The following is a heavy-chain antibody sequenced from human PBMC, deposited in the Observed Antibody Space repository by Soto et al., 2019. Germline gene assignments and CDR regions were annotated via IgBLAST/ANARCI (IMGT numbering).Heavy chain of an antibody. J-gene: IGHJ5*02. CDR2: ISYDGSNK. Sequence: PGGSLRLSCAASGFTFSSYAMHWVRQAPGKGLEWVAVISYDGSNKYYADSVKGRFTISRDNSKNTLYLQMNSLRAEDTAVYYCARASGGYCSGGSCTQNWFDPWGQGTLVTVSS. V-gene: IGHV3-30-3*01. D-gene: IGHD2-15*01. CDR1: GFTFSSYA. CDR3: ARASGGYCSGGSCTQNWFDP.